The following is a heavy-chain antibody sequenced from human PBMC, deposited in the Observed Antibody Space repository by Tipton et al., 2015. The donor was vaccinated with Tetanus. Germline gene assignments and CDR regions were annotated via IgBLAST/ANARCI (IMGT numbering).Heavy chain of an antibody. CDR1: GYTFTGYY. V-gene: IGHV1-2*02. Sequence: QVQLVQSGAEVKKPGASVKVSCKASGYTFTGYYIYWVRQAPGQGLEWMGWIDPNSGGTVYAQKFQGRVTMTRETSISTAYMELRSLRSDDTAVYYCARDRGDYIYYGMDVWGQGTTVTVSS. D-gene: IGHD3-22*01. J-gene: IGHJ6*02. CDR2: IDPNSGGT. CDR3: ARDRGDYIYYGMDV.